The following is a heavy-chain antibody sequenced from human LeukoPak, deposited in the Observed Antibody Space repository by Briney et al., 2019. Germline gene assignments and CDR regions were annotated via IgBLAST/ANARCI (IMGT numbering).Heavy chain of an antibody. D-gene: IGHD6-6*01. Sequence: ASVKVSCKASGYSFTGYYIHWVRQAPGQGLEWMGWINPNNGGTNQVQKFQGRVTMIRDTSINTAYMEVSSLRSDDTAVYYCARYSNSGGDYWGQGTLVTVSS. CDR1: GYSFTGYY. V-gene: IGHV1-2*02. CDR2: INPNNGGT. CDR3: ARYSNSGGDY. J-gene: IGHJ4*02.